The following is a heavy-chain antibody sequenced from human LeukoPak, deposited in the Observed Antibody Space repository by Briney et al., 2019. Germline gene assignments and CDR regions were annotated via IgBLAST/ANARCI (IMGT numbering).Heavy chain of an antibody. Sequence: GGSLRLSCAASGFTFSSYSMNWVRQAPGKGLEWVSYISSSSSTIYYADSVKGRFTISRDNAKNSLYLQMNSLRAEDTAVYYCQASGFVNYFDHWGHGNLVTVSS. D-gene: IGHD5-12*01. CDR1: GFTFSSYS. V-gene: IGHV3-48*04. CDR3: QASGFVNYFDH. CDR2: ISSSSSTI. J-gene: IGHJ4*01.